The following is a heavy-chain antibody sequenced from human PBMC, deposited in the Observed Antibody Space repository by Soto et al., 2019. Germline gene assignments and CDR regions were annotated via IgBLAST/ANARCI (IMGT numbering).Heavy chain of an antibody. J-gene: IGHJ4*02. CDR1: GYTFTSYG. Sequence: ASVKVSCKASGYTFTSYGISWVRQAPGQGLEWMGWISAYDGNTNYAQKLQGRVTMTTDTSTSTAYMELRSLRSDDTAVYYCAREQDIAAAGTFDYWGQGTLVTVSS. V-gene: IGHV1-18*01. CDR3: AREQDIAAAGTFDY. D-gene: IGHD6-13*01. CDR2: ISAYDGNT.